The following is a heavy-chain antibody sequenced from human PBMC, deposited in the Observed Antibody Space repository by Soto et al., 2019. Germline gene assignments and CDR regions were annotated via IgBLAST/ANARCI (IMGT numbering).Heavy chain of an antibody. D-gene: IGHD2-8*01. V-gene: IGHV4-39*01. CDR3: ASGYCTNGVCEYYFDY. Sequence: QLLESGPGLVKPSETLSLTCTVSGGSISSSSYYWGWIRQPPGKGLEWIGSIYYSGSTYYNPSLKSRVTTSVDTSKNQFSLKLSSVTAADTAVYYCASGYCTNGVCEYYFDYWGQGTLVTVSS. J-gene: IGHJ4*02. CDR1: GGSISSSSYY. CDR2: IYYSGST.